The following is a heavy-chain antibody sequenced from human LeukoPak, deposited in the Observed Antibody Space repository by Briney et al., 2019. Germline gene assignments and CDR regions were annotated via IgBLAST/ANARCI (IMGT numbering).Heavy chain of an antibody. V-gene: IGHV3-23*01. CDR2: ISGSGGNT. D-gene: IGHD3-22*01. J-gene: IGHJ4*02. CDR3: AKPLDSSGFDYFDY. Sequence: GGSLRLSCAASGFTFSSYALSWVRQAPGKGLEWVSAISGSGGNTFYADSVRGRFTISRDNSKNTLYLQMNSLRAEDTAVYYCAKPLDSSGFDYFDYWGQGTLVTVSS. CDR1: GFTFSSYA.